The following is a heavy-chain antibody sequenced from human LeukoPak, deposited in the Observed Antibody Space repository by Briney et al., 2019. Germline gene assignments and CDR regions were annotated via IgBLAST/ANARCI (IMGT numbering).Heavy chain of an antibody. CDR3: AVGYYDILPGYYPFQH. J-gene: IGHJ1*01. CDR1: GGSISSYY. Sequence: SETLSLTCTVSGGSISSYYWSWIRQPPGKGLEWIGYIYYSGSTNYNPSLKSRVTISVDTSKNQFSLKLSSVTAADTAVYYCAVGYYDILPGYYPFQHWGQGTLVTVSS. V-gene: IGHV4-59*01. D-gene: IGHD3-9*01. CDR2: IYYSGST.